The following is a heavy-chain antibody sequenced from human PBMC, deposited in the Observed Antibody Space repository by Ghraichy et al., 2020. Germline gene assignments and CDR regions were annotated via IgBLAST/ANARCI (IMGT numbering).Heavy chain of an antibody. CDR2: VNARGGNT. D-gene: IGHD3-22*01. CDR1: GFTFNCYA. J-gene: IGHJ6*03. V-gene: IGHV3-23*01. Sequence: GGSLRLSCAASGFTFNCYAMTWVRQAPGKGLEWVSGVNARGGNTNYADSVKGRFTISRDNSKNTLYLQMTSLRAEDTAIYYCACLDSGFFHYFHMDVWGKGTTVTVSS. CDR3: ACLDSGFFHYFHMDV.